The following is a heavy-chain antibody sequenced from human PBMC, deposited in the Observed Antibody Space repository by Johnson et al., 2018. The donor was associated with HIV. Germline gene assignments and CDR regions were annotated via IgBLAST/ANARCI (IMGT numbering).Heavy chain of an antibody. V-gene: IGHV3-30*04. CDR1: GLTFSSYA. D-gene: IGHD3-22*01. CDR3: ARQHYYDRIGQGGGLEI. Sequence: VQLVESGGGVVQPGRSLRLSCAASGLTFSSYAMYCVRQAPGKGLEWVAVISYDGSNKYYADSVKGRFTISRDNAKNSLLLQMNSLRAEDTALYYCARQHYYDRIGQGGGLEIWGQGTMVTVSS. CDR2: ISYDGSNK. J-gene: IGHJ3*02.